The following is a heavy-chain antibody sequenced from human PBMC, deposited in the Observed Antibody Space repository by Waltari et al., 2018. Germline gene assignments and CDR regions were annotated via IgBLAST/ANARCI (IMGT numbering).Heavy chain of an antibody. CDR1: GYTLTGYY. D-gene: IGHD1-26*01. CDR2: INPNRGGT. CDR3: ARDFEIVGAHFDY. V-gene: IGHV1-2*02. J-gene: IGHJ4*02. Sequence: QVQLVQSGAEVKKPGASVKVSCKASGYTLTGYYMHWVRQAPGQGLEWMGLINPNRGGTNYAQKFQGRVTMTRDTSISTAYMELSRLRSDDTAVYYCARDFEIVGAHFDYWGQGTLVTVSS.